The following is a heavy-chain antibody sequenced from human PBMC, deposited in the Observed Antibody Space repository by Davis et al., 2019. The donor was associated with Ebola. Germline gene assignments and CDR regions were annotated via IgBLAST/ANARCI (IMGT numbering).Heavy chain of an antibody. V-gene: IGHV3-11*04. CDR2: ISGSGSAI. D-gene: IGHD2-8*02. J-gene: IGHJ3*02. Sequence: GESLKISCAASGFTFSDSYMSWIRQAPGKGLEWVSYISGSGSAIYYADSVKGRFTISRDNAKNSLYLQMNSLRAEDTAVYYCARDLLVPLDIWGQGTMVTVSS. CDR3: ARDLLVPLDI. CDR1: GFTFSDSY.